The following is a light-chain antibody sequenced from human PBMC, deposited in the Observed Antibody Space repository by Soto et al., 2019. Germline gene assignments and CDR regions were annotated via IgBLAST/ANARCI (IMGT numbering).Light chain of an antibody. CDR1: QGISSY. Sequence: DIPMTQCPSSLSASVGDRVSITCRASQGISSYLAWYQQKPGKAPELLIYGASTLQSGVPSRFSGSGSGTEFTLTISSLQPEDFATYYCQQLNTYPITFAQGTRLEI. J-gene: IGKJ5*01. V-gene: IGKV1-9*01. CDR2: GAS. CDR3: QQLNTYPIT.